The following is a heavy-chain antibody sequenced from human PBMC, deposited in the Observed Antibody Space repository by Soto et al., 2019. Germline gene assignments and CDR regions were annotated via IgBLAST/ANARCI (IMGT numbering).Heavy chain of an antibody. J-gene: IGHJ4*02. CDR1: SGSISSSNW. D-gene: IGHD6-13*01. CDR3: AGVSAGYSRSWFFDY. V-gene: IGHV4-4*02. Sequence: QVQLQESGPGLVKPSGTLSLTCAGSSGSISSSNWWSWVRQPPGKGLEWIGEIYHSGSTNYNPSLKSRVTISVDKSKNQFSVKLGAVTAADRAVYYCAGVSAGYSRSWFFDYWGQGTLVTVSS. CDR2: IYHSGST.